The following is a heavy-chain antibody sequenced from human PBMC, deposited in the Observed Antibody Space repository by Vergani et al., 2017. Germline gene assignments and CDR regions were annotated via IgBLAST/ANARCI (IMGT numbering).Heavy chain of an antibody. D-gene: IGHD6-19*01. CDR1: GFTFSSYG. CDR2: IWYDGSNK. V-gene: IGHV3-33*01. J-gene: IGHJ5*02. Sequence: QVQLVESGGGVVQPGRSLRLSCAASGFTFSSYGMHWVRQAPGKGLELVAVIWYDGSNKYYADSVKGRFTISRDNSKNTLYLQMNSLRAEDTAVYYCAGSGGIAVAGTLNWFDPWGQGTLVTVSS. CDR3: AGSGGIAVAGTLNWFDP.